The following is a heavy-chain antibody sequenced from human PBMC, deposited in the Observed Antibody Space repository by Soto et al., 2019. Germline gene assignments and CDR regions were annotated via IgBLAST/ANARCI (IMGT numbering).Heavy chain of an antibody. CDR3: ARLGSVVVADYYYYYGMDV. CDR1: GGSISSYY. J-gene: IGHJ6*02. CDR2: IYYSGST. V-gene: IGHV4-59*08. Sequence: SETLSLTCTVSGGSISSYYWSWIRQPPGKGLEWIGYIYYSGSTNYNPSLKSRVTISVGTSKNQFSLKLSSVTAADTAVYYCARLGSVVVADYYYYYGMDVWGQGTTVTVSS. D-gene: IGHD2-15*01.